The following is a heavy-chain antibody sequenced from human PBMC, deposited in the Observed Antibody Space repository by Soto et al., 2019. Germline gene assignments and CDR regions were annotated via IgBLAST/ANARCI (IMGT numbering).Heavy chain of an antibody. CDR3: AKRHSSSSYFDY. CDR1: GGSMSSYY. D-gene: IGHD6-6*01. V-gene: IGHV4-59*01. J-gene: IGHJ4*02. Sequence: SETLSLTCTVSGGSMSSYYWSWIRQPPGKGLEWIGYIYYSGSTNYNPSLKSRVTISVDTSKNQFSLKLSSVTAADTAVYYCAKRHSSSSYFDYWGQGTLVTVSS. CDR2: IYYSGST.